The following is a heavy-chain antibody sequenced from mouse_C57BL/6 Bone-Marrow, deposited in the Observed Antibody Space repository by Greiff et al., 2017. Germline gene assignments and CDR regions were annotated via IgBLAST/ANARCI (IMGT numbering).Heavy chain of an antibody. D-gene: IGHD1-3*01. CDR3: ARTKGYYFDY. V-gene: IGHV5-17*01. J-gene: IGHJ2*01. CDR2: ISSGSSTI. Sequence: EVKVEESGGGLVKPGGSLKLSCAASGFTFSDYGMHWVRQAPEKGLEWVAYISSGSSTIYYADTVKGRFTISRDNAKNTLFLQMTSLRSEDTAMYYCARTKGYYFDYWGQGTTLTVSS. CDR1: GFTFSDYG.